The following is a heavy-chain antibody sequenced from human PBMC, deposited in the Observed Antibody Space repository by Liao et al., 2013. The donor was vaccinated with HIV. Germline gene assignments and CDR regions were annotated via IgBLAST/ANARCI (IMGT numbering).Heavy chain of an antibody. J-gene: IGHJ3*02. D-gene: IGHD5-24*01. V-gene: IGHV4-30-2*01. Sequence: QLQLQESGSGLVKPSQTLSLICAVSGGSISSGAYSWSWIRQPPGKGLEWIGYIYHSGSTYYNPSLKSRVTISVDRSKNQFSLKLSSVTAADTAVYYCARDRMATIRTFDIWGQGTMVTVSS. CDR3: ARDRMATIRTFDI. CDR2: IYHSGST. CDR1: GGSISSGAYS.